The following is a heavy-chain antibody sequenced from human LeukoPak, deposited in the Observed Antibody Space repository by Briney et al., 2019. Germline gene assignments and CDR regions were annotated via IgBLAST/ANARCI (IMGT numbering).Heavy chain of an antibody. D-gene: IGHD1-1*01. CDR3: ARHATTLLLYYGMDV. V-gene: IGHV4-30-2*01. CDR2: IYHSGST. Sequence: SQTLSLTCTVSGGSISSGGYYWSWIRQPPGKGLEWIGYIYHSGSTNYNPSLKSRVTISVDRSKNQFSLKLTSVTAADTAVYYCARHATTLLLYYGMDVWGQGTTVTVSS. J-gene: IGHJ6*02. CDR1: GGSISSGGYY.